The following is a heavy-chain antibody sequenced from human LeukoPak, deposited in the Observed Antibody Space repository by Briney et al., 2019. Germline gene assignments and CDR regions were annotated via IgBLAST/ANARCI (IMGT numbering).Heavy chain of an antibody. V-gene: IGHV3-11*06. J-gene: IGHJ4*02. CDR3: ARAVEPAAMRFDY. CDR1: GFTFSDYY. CDR2: ISSSSSYT. D-gene: IGHD2-2*01. Sequence: GGSLRLSCAASGFTFSDYYMSWIRQAPGKGLEWVSYISSSSSYTNYADSVKGRFTISRDNAKNSLYLRMNSLRAEDTAVYYCARAVEPAAMRFDYWGQGTLVTVSS.